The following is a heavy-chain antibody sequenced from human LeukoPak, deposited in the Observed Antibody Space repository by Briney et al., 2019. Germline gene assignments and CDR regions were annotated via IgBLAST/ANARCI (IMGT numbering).Heavy chain of an antibody. J-gene: IGHJ4*02. CDR2: ISWDGTNT. V-gene: IGHV3-43*01. CDR1: GFIFYDYT. D-gene: IGHD5-24*01. Sequence: GGSLRLSCAASGFIFYDYTIHWVRQAPGKGLEWVSLISWDGTNTYYADSVKGRFTISRDNSKNSLYLQMNGLRTEDTALYYCAKEMGTIYFDYWGQGTRVTVSS. CDR3: AKEMGTIYFDY.